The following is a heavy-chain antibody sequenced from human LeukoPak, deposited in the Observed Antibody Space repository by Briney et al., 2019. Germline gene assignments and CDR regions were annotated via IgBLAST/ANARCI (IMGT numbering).Heavy chain of an antibody. CDR2: FDPEDDEI. V-gene: IGHV1-24*01. CDR1: GYTLTEFS. Sequence: ASVKVSCKASGYTLTEFSMDRARQAPGKGLEWMGGFDPEDDEIIYAQRFQGRVTMTEDASTDTAYMELRSLRSEDTAVYYCATETGNFYFYSWGQGTLVTVSS. D-gene: IGHD1-7*01. CDR3: ATETGNFYFYS. J-gene: IGHJ4*02.